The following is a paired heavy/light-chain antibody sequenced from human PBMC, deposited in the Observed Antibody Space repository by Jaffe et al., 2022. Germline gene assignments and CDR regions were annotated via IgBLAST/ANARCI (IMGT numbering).Heavy chain of an antibody. V-gene: IGHV1-18*01. J-gene: IGHJ6*03. CDR1: GYTFTSYD. CDR2: ISAYNGNR. Sequence: QIQLVQSGAEVEKPGASVKVSCKASGYTFTSYDISWVRQAPGQGLEWMGWISAYNGNRHYAQKLQDRLIMTTDTSTNTAYMELRSLRSDDTAVYYCARSTTADFYYFMDVWGKGTSVTVSS. CDR3: ARSTTADFYYFMDV. D-gene: IGHD2-2*01.
Light chain of an antibody. CDR2: ASS. CDR3: LQHNRYPWT. J-gene: IGKJ1*01. Sequence: DIQMTQSPSAMSASVGDRVTITCRASQGISNYLAWFQQKPGKVPKRLIYASSNLQSGVPSRFSGSGSGTEFTLTISSLQPEDFATYYCLQHNRYPWTFGQGTKVEIK. CDR1: QGISNY. V-gene: IGKV1-17*03.